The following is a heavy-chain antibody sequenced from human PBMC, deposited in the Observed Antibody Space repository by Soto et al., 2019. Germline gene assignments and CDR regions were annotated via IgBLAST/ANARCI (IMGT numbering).Heavy chain of an antibody. CDR1: GGSFSGYY. J-gene: IGHJ5*02. Sequence: QVQLQQWGAGLLKPSETLSLTCVVYGGSFSGYYWSWIRQSPGKGLEWIGGINHRGSTNSNPSLESRVTISVDTSKNQFSLKLPSVTAADTAMYYCARDGFCTSTTCRVGNWFDPWGQGTLVTVSS. CDR2: INHRGST. D-gene: IGHD2-2*01. V-gene: IGHV4-34*01. CDR3: ARDGFCTSTTCRVGNWFDP.